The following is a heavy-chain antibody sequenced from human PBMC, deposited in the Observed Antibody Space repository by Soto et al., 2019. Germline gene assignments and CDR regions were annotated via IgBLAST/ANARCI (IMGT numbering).Heavy chain of an antibody. V-gene: IGHV3-21*01. D-gene: IGHD3-3*01. J-gene: IGHJ5*02. Sequence: EVQLVESGGGLVKPGGSLRLSCAASGFTFSSYSMNWVRQAPGKGLEWVSSISSSSSYIYYADSVKGRFTISRDNAKNALSLQMNSLRAEDTAVYYCARYPGRIRFPNWFDPWGQGTLVTVSS. CDR1: GFTFSSYS. CDR2: ISSSSSYI. CDR3: ARYPGRIRFPNWFDP.